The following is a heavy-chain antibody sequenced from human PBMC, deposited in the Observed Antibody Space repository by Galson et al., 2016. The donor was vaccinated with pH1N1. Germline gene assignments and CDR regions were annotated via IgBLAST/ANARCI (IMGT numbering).Heavy chain of an antibody. CDR1: GYTFPNYF. V-gene: IGHV1-46*01. J-gene: IGHJ4*02. CDR2: INPSGGET. D-gene: IGHD2-8*01. Sequence: SCKASGYTFPNYFMHWVRQAPGQGLEWMGVINPSGGETTYAQKFQGRVTMTRDRSTSTVYMELSSLRSGDTAVYYCARKICTSNGCVFDYWGQGTLVSVTS. CDR3: ARKICTSNGCVFDY.